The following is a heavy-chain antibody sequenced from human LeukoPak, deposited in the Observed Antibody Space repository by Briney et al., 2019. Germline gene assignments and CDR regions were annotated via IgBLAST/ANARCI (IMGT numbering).Heavy chain of an antibody. D-gene: IGHD3-22*01. Sequence: VASVKVSCKASGYTFTSYDINWVRQVTGQGLEWMGWMNPNSGNTGYAQKFQGRVTMTSNTSISTAYMELSSLRSEDTAVYYCARGPYDSSGYRFDYWGQGTLVTVSS. CDR2: MNPNSGNT. J-gene: IGHJ4*02. V-gene: IGHV1-8*01. CDR1: GYTFTSYD. CDR3: ARGPYDSSGYRFDY.